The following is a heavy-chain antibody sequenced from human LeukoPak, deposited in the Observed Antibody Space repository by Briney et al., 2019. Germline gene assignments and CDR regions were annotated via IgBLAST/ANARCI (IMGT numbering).Heavy chain of an antibody. J-gene: IGHJ4*02. V-gene: IGHV4-39*01. CDR3: ASAGELSLIDY. Sequence: SETLSLTCTVSGGSISSSSYYWGWIRQPPGKGLEWFGSIYYSGSTYHNPSLKSRVTISVDTSKNQFSLKLSSVTAADTAVYYCASAGELSLIDYWGQGTLVTVSS. CDR2: IYYSGST. D-gene: IGHD3-16*02. CDR1: GGSISSSSYY.